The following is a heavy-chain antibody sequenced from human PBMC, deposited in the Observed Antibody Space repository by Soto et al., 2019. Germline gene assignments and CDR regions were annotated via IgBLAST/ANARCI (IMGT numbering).Heavy chain of an antibody. J-gene: IGHJ5*02. V-gene: IGHV1-3*01. CDR1: GYTFTSFP. CDR2: INPGTGNT. Sequence: ASVKVSCKSSGYTFTSFPMHWVRQAPGHRPEWMGWINPGTGNTKYSQKFQGRVSFSMNTSAGTVYMGLSSLRSEDTAVYHCARGAGRPNWFDPWGQGTLVTVSS. CDR3: ARGAGRPNWFDP. D-gene: IGHD6-19*01.